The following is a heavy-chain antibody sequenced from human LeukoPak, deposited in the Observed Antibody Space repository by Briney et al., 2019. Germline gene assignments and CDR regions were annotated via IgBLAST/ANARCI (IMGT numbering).Heavy chain of an antibody. CDR3: VKNNGWFHLAQ. D-gene: IGHD6-19*01. CDR2: IKTDGSET. Sequence: GGALRLSCAASGFNFRDHLMDWVRQAPGKGLEWVGHIKTDGSETYYLDSLRGRFSISRDNTNNALYLQMSSLRVEDTAVYYCVKNNGWFHLAQWGQGTLVTVSS. J-gene: IGHJ4*02. V-gene: IGHV3-7*03. CDR1: GFNFRDHL.